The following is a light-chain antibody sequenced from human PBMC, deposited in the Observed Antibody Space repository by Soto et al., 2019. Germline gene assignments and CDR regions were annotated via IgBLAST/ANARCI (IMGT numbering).Light chain of an antibody. Sequence: DIQMTQSPSSLSAFVGDRVTITCRASQAITSYLNWYQEKPGKAPKLLIYGAVILPSGVPSRFSGSGSGRDFTLTINSLQPEDFATYSCLQTYSAPYSFGWGTKLEI. V-gene: IGKV1-39*01. CDR3: LQTYSAPYS. CDR2: GAV. CDR1: QAITSY. J-gene: IGKJ2*01.